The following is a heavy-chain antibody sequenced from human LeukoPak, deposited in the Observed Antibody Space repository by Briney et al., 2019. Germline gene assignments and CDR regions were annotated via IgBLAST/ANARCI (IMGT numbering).Heavy chain of an antibody. D-gene: IGHD1-26*01. CDR1: GFTFSSYG. CDR3: AKDFIAMSDWEPLGY. J-gene: IGHJ4*02. CDR2: IRYDGNNK. Sequence: GGSLRLSCAAPGFTFSSYGMHWVRQAPGKGLEWVAFIRYDGNNKYYADSVKGRFTISRDNSKNTLYLQMNSLRDEDTAVYYCAKDFIAMSDWEPLGYWGQGILVTVSS. V-gene: IGHV3-30*02.